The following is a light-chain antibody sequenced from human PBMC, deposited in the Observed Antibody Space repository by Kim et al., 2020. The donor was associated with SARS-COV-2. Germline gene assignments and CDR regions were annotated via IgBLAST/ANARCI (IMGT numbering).Light chain of an antibody. CDR2: GNS. V-gene: IGLV1-40*01. J-gene: IGLJ3*02. CDR3: QSYDSSLSVWV. Sequence: ATTSFTGGSTNIGGGYDVHWYKQLQRTAPQLLIYGNSNRPSWVPARFSGSTSGTSASLAITGLQAEDEAAYYCQSYDSSLSVWVFGGGTQLTVL. CDR1: STNIGGGYD.